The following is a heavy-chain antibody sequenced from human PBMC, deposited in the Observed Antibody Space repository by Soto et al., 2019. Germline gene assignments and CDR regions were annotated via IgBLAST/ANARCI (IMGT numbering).Heavy chain of an antibody. CDR3: ARAPGRDGYNHFEL. Sequence: SGGSLRLSCAASGFTFSIYSMNWVRQAPGKGLEWVSSISSSSDYIYYADSVKGRFTISRDNARNSLFMQMNSLRADDTAVYFCARAPGRDGYNHFELWGQGT. CDR1: GFTFSIYS. J-gene: IGHJ4*02. D-gene: IGHD3-9*01. CDR2: ISSSSDYI. V-gene: IGHV3-21*01.